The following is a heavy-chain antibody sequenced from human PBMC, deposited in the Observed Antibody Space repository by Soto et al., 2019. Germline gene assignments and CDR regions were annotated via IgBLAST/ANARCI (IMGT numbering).Heavy chain of an antibody. Sequence: EVQLVESGGGLVQPGGSLRISCAASGFTFRSYSMNWVRQAPGKGLEWGSYISSGSSTKYYADSVKGRFTISRDNAKDSLYLQMIRLRADDTAVYYCARESYCSSTSCHSYPFYIWGQGTMVTVSS. CDR2: ISSGSSTK. CDR1: GFTFRSYS. D-gene: IGHD2-2*01. J-gene: IGHJ3*02. CDR3: ARESYCSSTSCHSYPFYI. V-gene: IGHV3-48*01.